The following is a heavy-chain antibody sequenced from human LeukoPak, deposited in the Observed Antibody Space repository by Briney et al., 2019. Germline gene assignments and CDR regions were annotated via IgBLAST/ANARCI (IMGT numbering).Heavy chain of an antibody. Sequence: GGSLRLSCAASGFTFSSYAMSWVRQAPGKGLEWVSAISGSGGSTYYADSVKGRFTISRDNSKNTLYPQMNSLRAEDTAVYYCAKGGYSSSWYVPYNWFDPWGQGTLVTVSS. CDR3: AKGGYSSSWYVPYNWFDP. CDR2: ISGSGGST. V-gene: IGHV3-23*01. CDR1: GFTFSSYA. D-gene: IGHD6-13*01. J-gene: IGHJ5*02.